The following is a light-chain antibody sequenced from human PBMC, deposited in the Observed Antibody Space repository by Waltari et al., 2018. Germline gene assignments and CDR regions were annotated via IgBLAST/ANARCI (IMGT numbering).Light chain of an antibody. J-gene: IGLJ2*01. CDR2: KDS. CDR1: ALPKQY. Sequence: SYDLTQPPSVSVSPGQTARITCSGAALPKQYAYWYQQKPGQAPVLGIYKDSGRPSGIPERFSGSSSGTTVTLTISGVQAEDEADYYCQSADSSGTYPVFGGGTKLTVL. V-gene: IGLV3-25*03. CDR3: QSADSSGTYPV.